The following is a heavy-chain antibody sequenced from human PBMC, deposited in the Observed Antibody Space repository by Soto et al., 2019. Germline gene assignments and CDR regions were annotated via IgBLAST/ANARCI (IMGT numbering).Heavy chain of an antibody. D-gene: IGHD6-19*01. Sequence: GGSLRLSCAASGFTFSSYVMHWVRQAPGKGLEWVAFISYDGNSKYYANPVKGRFTISRDNSKYTMYLEMNSLKPEDTAMYYCARVLSGYFDYWGQGTLVTVSS. CDR1: GFTFSSYV. CDR3: ARVLSGYFDY. J-gene: IGHJ4*02. V-gene: IGHV3-30-3*01. CDR2: ISYDGNSK.